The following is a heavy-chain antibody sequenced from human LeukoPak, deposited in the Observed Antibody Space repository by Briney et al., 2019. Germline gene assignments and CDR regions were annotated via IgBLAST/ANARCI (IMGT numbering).Heavy chain of an antibody. V-gene: IGHV3-23*01. Sequence: GGSLRLSCAASGFTFSSYVMSWVRQAPGKGLELVSAISGSGGSTYYANSAKGRLTISRDNSKNTLYLQMNSLRAEDTAVYYCAKGLVLVPTAGYYFDYWGQGTLVTVSS. CDR1: GFTFSSYV. CDR2: ISGSGGST. J-gene: IGHJ4*02. CDR3: AKGLVLVPTAGYYFDY. D-gene: IGHD2-2*01.